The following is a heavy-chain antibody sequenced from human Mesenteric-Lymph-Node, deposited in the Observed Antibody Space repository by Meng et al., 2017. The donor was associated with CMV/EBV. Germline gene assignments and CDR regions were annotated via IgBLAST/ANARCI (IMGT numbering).Heavy chain of an antibody. Sequence: GESLKISCAASGFTFSSYDMTWVRQATGKGLEWVSIITTAGDTYYPGSVKGRFTISRDNSKNTLYLQMNSLRAEDTAVYYCARSSEEFVLDGFDIWGQGTMVTVSS. CDR2: ITTAGDT. CDR1: GFTFSSYD. CDR3: ARSSEEFVLDGFDI. V-gene: IGHV3-13*01. D-gene: IGHD6-6*01. J-gene: IGHJ3*02.